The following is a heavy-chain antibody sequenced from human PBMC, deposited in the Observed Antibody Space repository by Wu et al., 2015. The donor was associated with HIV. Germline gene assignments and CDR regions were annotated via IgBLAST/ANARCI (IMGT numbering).Heavy chain of an antibody. CDR2: ISTYNGNT. J-gene: IGHJ4*02. V-gene: IGHV1-18*01. Sequence: QAQLVQSGGEVKKPGASVKVSCQASNYTFTSNGISWVRQAPGQGLEWMGWISTYNGNTNYKRKFRGRVTMTRDTSTNTAYMELRSLTSGDTAMYFCARDATPITTEFDYWGQGTLITVSS. D-gene: IGHD4-11*01. CDR3: ARDATPITTEFDY. CDR1: NYTFTSNG.